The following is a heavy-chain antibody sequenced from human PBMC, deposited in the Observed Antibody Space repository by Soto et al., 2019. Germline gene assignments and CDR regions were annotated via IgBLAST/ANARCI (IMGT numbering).Heavy chain of an antibody. V-gene: IGHV1-69*13. CDR1: GGTFSSYA. CDR3: ARGGYYYDSSGYYSGMYWYFDL. CDR2: IIPIFGTA. D-gene: IGHD3-22*01. Sequence: GASVKVSCKASGGTFSSYAISWVRQAPGQGLEWMGGIIPIFGTANYAQKFQGRVTITADESTSTAYMELSSLRSEDTAVYYCARGGYYYDSSGYYSGMYWYFDLWGRGTLVTVSS. J-gene: IGHJ2*01.